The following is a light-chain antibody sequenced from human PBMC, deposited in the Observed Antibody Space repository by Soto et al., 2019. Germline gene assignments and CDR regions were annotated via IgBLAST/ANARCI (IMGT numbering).Light chain of an antibody. J-gene: IGKJ5*01. Sequence: ETVITQSPRTLSVYLGERATLSCRASQSVSIHLAWYQQKPGQAPRLLIYDTSTRATGIPARFSGSGSGTEFTLTISSLQSEDFAVYYCQQYSNWPPITFGQGTRLEIK. CDR2: DTS. V-gene: IGKV3-15*01. CDR1: QSVSIH. CDR3: QQYSNWPPIT.